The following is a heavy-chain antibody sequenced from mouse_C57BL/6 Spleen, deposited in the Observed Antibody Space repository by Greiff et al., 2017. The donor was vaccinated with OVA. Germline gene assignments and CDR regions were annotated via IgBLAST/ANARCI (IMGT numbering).Heavy chain of an antibody. J-gene: IGHJ4*01. D-gene: IGHD1-1*01. CDR1: GYAFTNYL. Sequence: QVQLQQSGAELVRPGPSVKVSCKASGYAFTNYLIEWVKQRPGQGLEWIGVINPGSGGTNYNEKFKGKATLTADKSSSTAYMQLSSLTSEDSAVYFCARFYYGSAMDYWGQGTSVTVSS. CDR2: INPGSGGT. CDR3: ARFYYGSAMDY. V-gene: IGHV1-54*01.